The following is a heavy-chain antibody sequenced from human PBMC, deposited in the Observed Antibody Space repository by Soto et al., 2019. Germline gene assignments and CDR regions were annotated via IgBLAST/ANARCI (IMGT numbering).Heavy chain of an antibody. D-gene: IGHD2-21*02. CDR1: GGSISSGGYY. V-gene: IGHV4-31*03. Sequence: QVQLQESGPGLVKPSQTLSLTCTVSGGSISSGGYYWSWIRQHPGKGLEWIGYIYYSGSTYYNPSLKSRVTISVDTSKNQFSLKLSSVTAADTAGYYCARVCGGDCLHGMDVWGQGTTVTVSS. CDR2: IYYSGST. CDR3: ARVCGGDCLHGMDV. J-gene: IGHJ6*02.